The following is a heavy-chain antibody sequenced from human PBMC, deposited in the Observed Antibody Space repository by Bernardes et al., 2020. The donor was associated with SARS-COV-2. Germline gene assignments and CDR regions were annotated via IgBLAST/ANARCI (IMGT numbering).Heavy chain of an antibody. J-gene: IGHJ3*02. CDR2: VYPKSGDT. D-gene: IGHD3-3*01. CDR3: ASVTWSSHVGFDI. Sequence: ASVKVSCKASGYTFTDYHIHWVRQAPGQGLEWMGWVYPKSGDTSFAQNFQGRVTMTRDASVSTAYMELSRLRFDDTAVYYCASVTWSSHVGFDIWGQGTVVTVSS. CDR1: GYTFTDYH. V-gene: IGHV1-2*02.